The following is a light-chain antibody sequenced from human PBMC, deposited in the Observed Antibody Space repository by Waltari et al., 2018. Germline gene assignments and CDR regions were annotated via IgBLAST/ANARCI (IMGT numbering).Light chain of an antibody. V-gene: IGKV3-20*01. CDR2: VAS. Sequence: EIVLTQSPGTLSLSPGERGTLSCRASQSVSNKYLAWYQQKPGQAPRLLIYVASHKATGIPDRFSGSGSGTDFTLTISRLEPEDFAVYSCHQYGSSPGTFGQGTKVEIK. J-gene: IGKJ1*01. CDR3: HQYGSSPGT. CDR1: QSVSNKY.